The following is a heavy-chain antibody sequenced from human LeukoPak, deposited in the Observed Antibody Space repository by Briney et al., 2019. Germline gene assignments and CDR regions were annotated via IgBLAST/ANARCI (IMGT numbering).Heavy chain of an antibody. V-gene: IGHV3-21*01. CDR3: ASAGYSSSWYADYYYYYGMDV. D-gene: IGHD6-13*01. J-gene: IGHJ6*02. CDR1: GFTFSSYS. CDR2: ISSSSSYI. Sequence: GGSLRLSCAASGFTFSSYSMNWVRQAPGKGLEWVSSISSSSSYIYYADSVKGRFTISRDNAKNSLYLQMNSLRAEDTAVHYCASAGYSSSWYADYYYYYGMDVWGQGTTVTVSS.